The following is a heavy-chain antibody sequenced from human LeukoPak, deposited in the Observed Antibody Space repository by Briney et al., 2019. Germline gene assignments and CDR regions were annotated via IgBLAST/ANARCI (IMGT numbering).Heavy chain of an antibody. CDR1: GYTFTSYG. J-gene: IGHJ3*02. V-gene: IGHV1-18*01. D-gene: IGHD3-22*01. Sequence: ASVKVSCKASGYTFTSYGISWVRQAPGQGLEWMGWISAYNGNTNYAQKLQGRVTMTTDTSTSTAYMELRSLRSDDTAAYYCARDPAYYDSSGYYPTDAFDIRGQGTMVTVSS. CDR2: ISAYNGNT. CDR3: ARDPAYYDSSGYYPTDAFDI.